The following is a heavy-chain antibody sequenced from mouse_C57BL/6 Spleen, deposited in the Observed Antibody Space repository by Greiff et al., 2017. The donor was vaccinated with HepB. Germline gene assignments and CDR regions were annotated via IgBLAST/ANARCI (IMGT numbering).Heavy chain of an antibody. Sequence: EVMLVESGPELVKPGASVKISCKASGYSFTGYYMNWVKQSPEKSLEWIGENNPSTGGTTYNQKFKAKATLTVYKSSSTAYMQLKSLTSEDSAVYYCARSRGNHWYFDVWGTGTPVTVSS. D-gene: IGHD2-1*01. CDR1: GYSFTGYY. CDR2: NNPSTGGT. J-gene: IGHJ1*03. V-gene: IGHV1-42*01. CDR3: ARSRGNHWYFDV.